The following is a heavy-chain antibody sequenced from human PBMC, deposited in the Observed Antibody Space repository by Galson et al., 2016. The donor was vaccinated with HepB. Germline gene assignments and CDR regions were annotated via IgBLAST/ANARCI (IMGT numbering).Heavy chain of an antibody. V-gene: IGHV3-23*01. J-gene: IGHJ3*01. CDR1: GPMYTHYA. CDR2: IDDSGDHI. D-gene: IGHD3-10*01. CDR3: ARDRGYRALDL. Sequence: SLRLSCAVSGPMYTHYAMNWVRQAPGKGLEWVSIIDDSGDHIYYAESVKGRFTISRDKATNTLYLQMNSLRAEDTALYYCARDRGYRALDLWGQGTTVTVSS.